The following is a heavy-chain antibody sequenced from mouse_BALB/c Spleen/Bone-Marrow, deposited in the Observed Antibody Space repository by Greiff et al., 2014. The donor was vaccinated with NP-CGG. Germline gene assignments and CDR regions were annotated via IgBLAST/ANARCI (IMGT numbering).Heavy chain of an antibody. Sequence: EVKLMESGPELVKPGASVKISCKASGYSFTGYFMNWVMRSHGKSLEWIGRINPYNGDTFYNQKFKGKATLTVDKSSSTAHMELRSLASEDSAVYYCARGGLLRAMDYWGQGTSVTVSS. CDR2: INPYNGDT. V-gene: IGHV1-20*02. J-gene: IGHJ4*01. CDR3: ARGGLLRAMDY. CDR1: GYSFTGYF. D-gene: IGHD2-3*01.